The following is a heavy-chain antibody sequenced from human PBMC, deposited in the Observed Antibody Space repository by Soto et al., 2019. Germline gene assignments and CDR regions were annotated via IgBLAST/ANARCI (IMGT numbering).Heavy chain of an antibody. D-gene: IGHD2-15*01. Sequence: ASVKVSCKASGYTFTSYYMHWVRQAPGQGLEWMGIINPSGGSTSYAQKFQGRVTMTRDTSTSTVYMELSSLRSEDTAVYYCATSPIVVVVAGGYFAYCGQGPLVTVCS. CDR1: GYTFTSYY. CDR2: INPSGGST. CDR3: ATSPIVVVVAGGYFAY. V-gene: IGHV1-46*01. J-gene: IGHJ4*02.